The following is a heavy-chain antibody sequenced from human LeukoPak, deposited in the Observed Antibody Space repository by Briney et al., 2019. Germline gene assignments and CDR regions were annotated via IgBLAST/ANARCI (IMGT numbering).Heavy chain of an antibody. CDR3: TTGGYGGQFDY. V-gene: IGHV3-15*01. CDR1: GFTFSSYE. Sequence: GGSLRLSCVASGFTFSSYEMNWVRQAPGKGLEWVGRIKSKTDGGTTDYAAPVKGRFTISRDDSKNTLYLQMNSLKTEDTAVYYCTTGGYGGQFDYWGQGTLVTVSS. J-gene: IGHJ4*02. CDR2: IKSKTDGGTT. D-gene: IGHD5-12*01.